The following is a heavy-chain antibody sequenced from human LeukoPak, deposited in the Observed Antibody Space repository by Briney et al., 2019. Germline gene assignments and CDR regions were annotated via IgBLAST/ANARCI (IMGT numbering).Heavy chain of an antibody. CDR3: ARQRFRMITFGGVIVENWFDP. CDR2: IYYSGST. CDR1: GGSISSSSYY. Sequence: PSETLSLTCTVSGGSISSSSYYWGWIRQPPGKGLEWIGSIYYSGSTYYNPSLKSRVTISVDTSKNQFSLQLTSVTAADTAVYYCARQRFRMITFGGVIVENWFDPWGQGTLVTVSS. J-gene: IGHJ5*02. V-gene: IGHV4-39*01. D-gene: IGHD3-16*02.